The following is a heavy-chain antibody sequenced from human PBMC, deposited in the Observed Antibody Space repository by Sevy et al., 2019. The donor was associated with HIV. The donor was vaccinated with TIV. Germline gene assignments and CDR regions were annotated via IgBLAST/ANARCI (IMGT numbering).Heavy chain of an antibody. J-gene: IGHJ5*02. CDR1: GDSVSSNSAT. V-gene: IGHV6-1*01. CDR3: ARDSVFGYSSENWFDP. Sequence: SQTLSLTCAISGDSVSSNSATWNWIRQSPSRGLEWLGRTYYRSKWYNDYAVSVKSRITINPDTSKNQFSLQLNSVTPEDTAVYHCARDSVFGYSSENWFDPWGQGTLVTVSS. D-gene: IGHD6-19*01. CDR2: TYYRSKWYN.